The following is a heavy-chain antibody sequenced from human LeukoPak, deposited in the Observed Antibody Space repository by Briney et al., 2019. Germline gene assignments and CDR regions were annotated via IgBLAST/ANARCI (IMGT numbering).Heavy chain of an antibody. V-gene: IGHV4-34*01. Sequence: PSETLSLACAVYGGSFSGYYWSWIRQPPGKGLEWIGEINHSGSTYYNPSLKSRVTISVDTSKNQFSLKLSSVTAADTAVYYCARAVVVISRWFDPWGQGTLVTVSS. CDR2: INHSGST. J-gene: IGHJ5*02. CDR1: GGSFSGYY. CDR3: ARAVVVISRWFDP. D-gene: IGHD3-22*01.